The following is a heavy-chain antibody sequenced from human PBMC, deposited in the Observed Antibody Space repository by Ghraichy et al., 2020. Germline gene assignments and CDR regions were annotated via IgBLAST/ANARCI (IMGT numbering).Heavy chain of an antibody. CDR2: IYYSGST. J-gene: IGHJ5*02. CDR1: GGSISSYY. CDR3: ARVELAAAGTGWFDP. Sequence: SETLSLTCTVSGGSISSYYWSWIRQPPGKGLEWIGYIYYSGSTNHNPSLKSRVTISVDTSKNQFSLKLSSVTAADTAVYYCARVELAAAGTGWFDPWGQGTLVTVSS. D-gene: IGHD6-13*01. V-gene: IGHV4-59*01.